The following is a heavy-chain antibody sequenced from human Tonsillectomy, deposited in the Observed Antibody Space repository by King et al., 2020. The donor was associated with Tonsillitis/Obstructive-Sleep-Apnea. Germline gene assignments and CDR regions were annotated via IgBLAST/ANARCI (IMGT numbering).Heavy chain of an antibody. CDR2: IKQDGSEK. CDR1: GFTFSDYW. Sequence: VQLVESEGGLVQPGGSLRLSCAASGFTFSDYWMNWVRQAPGKGLEWVANIKQDGSEKYYVDSVKGRFTISRDNAKNSLYLQMNSLRVEDTAVCYCASGAGWLVDYWGQGTLVTVSS. J-gene: IGHJ4*02. V-gene: IGHV3-7*01. CDR3: ASGAGWLVDY. D-gene: IGHD6-19*01.